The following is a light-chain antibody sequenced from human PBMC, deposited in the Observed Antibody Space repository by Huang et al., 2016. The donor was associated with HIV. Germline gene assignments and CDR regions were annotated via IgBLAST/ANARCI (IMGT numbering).Light chain of an antibody. V-gene: IGKV3-11*01. CDR3: QQRYDWPPT. CDR1: QSVSGY. J-gene: IGKJ2*01. CDR2: DAS. Sequence: EIVLTQSPATLSLSPGDSATLSCRASQSVSGYLAWFQQRPGQTPRLVIEDASNRVPDTPVRVSGSWFWTDFTLTITGLEPEDFAVYYCQQRYDWPPTFGQGTKLEI.